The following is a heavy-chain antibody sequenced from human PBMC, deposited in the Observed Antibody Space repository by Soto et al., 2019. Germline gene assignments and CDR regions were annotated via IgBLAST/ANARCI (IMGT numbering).Heavy chain of an antibody. CDR1: GFTFSSYG. Sequence: GGSLRLSCAASGFTFSSYGMHWVRQAPGKGLEWVAVISYDGSNKYYADSVKGRFTISRDNSKNTLYLQMNSLRAEDTAVYYCAKDLEAAAGNNWFDPWGQGTLVTVSS. CDR2: ISYDGSNK. J-gene: IGHJ5*02. D-gene: IGHD6-13*01. V-gene: IGHV3-30*18. CDR3: AKDLEAAAGNNWFDP.